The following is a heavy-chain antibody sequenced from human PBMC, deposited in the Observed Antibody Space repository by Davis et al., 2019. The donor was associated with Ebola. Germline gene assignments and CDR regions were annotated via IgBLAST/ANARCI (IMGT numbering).Heavy chain of an antibody. Sequence: GSLRLSCTVSGGSISSYYWSWIRQPPGKGLEWIGYIHYSGDTKSNPSLKSRVTISVDTSKNQFSLKLNSVTAADTAVFYYARSNYGSGSYDSWGQGALVTVSS. CDR1: GGSISSYY. CDR2: IHYSGDT. D-gene: IGHD3-10*01. CDR3: ARSNYGSGSYDS. J-gene: IGHJ5*01. V-gene: IGHV4-59*01.